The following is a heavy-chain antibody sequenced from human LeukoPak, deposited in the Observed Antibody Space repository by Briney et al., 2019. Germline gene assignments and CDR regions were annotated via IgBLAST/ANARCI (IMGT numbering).Heavy chain of an antibody. Sequence: PGGSLRLSCAASGFSFSSYAMSWVRQAPGKGLEWVSAISGSGGSTYYADSVKGRFTISRDNSKNTLYLQMNSLRAEDTAVYYCAKDLALGIAVVPAAPFDYWGQGTLVTVSS. D-gene: IGHD2-2*03. CDR2: ISGSGGST. CDR1: GFSFSSYA. V-gene: IGHV3-23*01. J-gene: IGHJ4*02. CDR3: AKDLALGIAVVPAAPFDY.